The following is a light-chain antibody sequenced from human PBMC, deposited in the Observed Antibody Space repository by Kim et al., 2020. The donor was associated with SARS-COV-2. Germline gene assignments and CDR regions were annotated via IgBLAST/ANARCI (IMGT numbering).Light chain of an antibody. J-gene: IGKJ4*01. CDR1: QGISSY. Sequence: CKGDRVTITCRVSQGISSYLAWYQQKPGKAPKLLIYAASTLQSGVPSRFSGSGSGTDFTLTISCLQSEDFATYYCQQYYSYPLTFGGGTKVDIK. CDR3: QQYYSYPLT. CDR2: AAS. V-gene: IGKV1-8*01.